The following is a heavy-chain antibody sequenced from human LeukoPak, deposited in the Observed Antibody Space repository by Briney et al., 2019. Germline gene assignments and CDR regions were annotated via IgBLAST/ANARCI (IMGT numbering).Heavy chain of an antibody. D-gene: IGHD3-22*01. CDR3: AKGGLDYDSSGHYYFDY. CDR1: GFTFSSYG. V-gene: IGHV3-23*01. J-gene: IGHJ4*02. CDR2: ISGSGGST. Sequence: GGSLRLSCAASGFTFSSYGMSWVRQAPGKGLEWVSAISGSGGSTYYADSVKGRFTISRDNSKNTLYLQMNSLRAEDTAVYYCAKGGLDYDSSGHYYFDYWGQGTLVTVSS.